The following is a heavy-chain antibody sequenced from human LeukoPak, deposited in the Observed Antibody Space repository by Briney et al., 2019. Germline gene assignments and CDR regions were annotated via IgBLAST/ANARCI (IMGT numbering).Heavy chain of an antibody. Sequence: PSETLSLTCAVSGGSFNRTNWWSWVRQPPGKGLEWIGEISHSGSTNYNPSLKRRVTISVDTSKSQFSLKLSSVTAADTAVYYCARVTQWELFFDYWGQGTLVTVSS. CDR3: ARVTQWELFFDY. D-gene: IGHD1-26*01. CDR1: GGSFNRTNW. CDR2: ISHSGST. J-gene: IGHJ4*02. V-gene: IGHV4-4*02.